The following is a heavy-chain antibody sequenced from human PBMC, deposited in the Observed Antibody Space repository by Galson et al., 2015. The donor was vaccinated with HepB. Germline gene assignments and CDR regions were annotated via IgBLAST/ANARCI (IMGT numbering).Heavy chain of an antibody. D-gene: IGHD2-2*01. CDR1: GFTFSSYS. CDR2: ISNSGYI. V-gene: IGHV3-21*01. CDR3: AREGPGAMD. Sequence: SLRLSCAASGFTFSSYSVNWVRQAPGKGLEWVLCISNSGYIYYADSMKGRLIISRDNAKNSVFLQMNSLRVEDTAMYYCAREGPGAMDWGQGTLVTVSS. J-gene: IGHJ4*02.